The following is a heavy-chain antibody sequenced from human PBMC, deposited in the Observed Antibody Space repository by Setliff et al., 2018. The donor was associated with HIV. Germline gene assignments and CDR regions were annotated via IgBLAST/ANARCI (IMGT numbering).Heavy chain of an antibody. D-gene: IGHD1-26*01. CDR3: AREGTYSGTYWVRRVASFDI. Sequence: SETLSLTCAVYGGSFSGYYWTWIRQSPGKGLEWIGEMNHSEHYYNPTLKSRVTISADTPKNQFSLKLSSVTAADTAVYYCAREGTYSGTYWVRRVASFDIWGQGTMVTVSS. V-gene: IGHV4-34*01. CDR2: MNHSEH. J-gene: IGHJ3*02. CDR1: GGSFSGYY.